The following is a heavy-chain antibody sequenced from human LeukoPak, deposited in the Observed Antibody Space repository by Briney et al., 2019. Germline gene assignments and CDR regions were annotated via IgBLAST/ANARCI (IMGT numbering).Heavy chain of an antibody. CDR1: GGSFSGYY. CDR2: INHSGST. Sequence: SETLSLTCAVYGGSFSGYYWSWIRQPPGKGLEWIGEINHSGSTNYNPSLKSRVTISVDTSKNQFSLKLSSVTAADTAVYYCARVGSGSIPFDYWGQGTLVAVSS. V-gene: IGHV4-34*01. D-gene: IGHD1-26*01. J-gene: IGHJ4*02. CDR3: ARVGSGSIPFDY.